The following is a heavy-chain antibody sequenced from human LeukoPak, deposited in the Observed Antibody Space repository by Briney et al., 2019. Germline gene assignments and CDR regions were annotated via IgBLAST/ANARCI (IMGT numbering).Heavy chain of an antibody. CDR3: ARGRDGYNYYYYYYYMDV. D-gene: IGHD5-24*01. CDR2: INPSGGST. V-gene: IGHV1-46*01. Sequence: ASVKVSCRASGYTFTSYYMHWVRQAPGQGLEWMGIINPSGGSTSYAQKFQGRVTMTRDMSTSTVYMELSSLRSEDTAVYYCARGRDGYNYYYYYYYMDVWGKGTTVTVSS. CDR1: GYTFTSYY. J-gene: IGHJ6*03.